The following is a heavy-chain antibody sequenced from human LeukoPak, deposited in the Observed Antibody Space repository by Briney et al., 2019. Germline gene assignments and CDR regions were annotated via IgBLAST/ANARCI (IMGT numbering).Heavy chain of an antibody. D-gene: IGHD2-2*02. CDR2: IIPIFGTA. Sequence: SVKVSCKASGGTFSSYAISWVRQAPGQGLEWMGGIIPIFGTANYAQKFQGRVTITADESTSTVYMELSSLRSEDTAVYYCARDHHCSSTSCYTGNYYYYMDVWGKGTTVTVSS. CDR1: GGTFSSYA. J-gene: IGHJ6*03. V-gene: IGHV1-69*13. CDR3: ARDHHCSSTSCYTGNYYYYMDV.